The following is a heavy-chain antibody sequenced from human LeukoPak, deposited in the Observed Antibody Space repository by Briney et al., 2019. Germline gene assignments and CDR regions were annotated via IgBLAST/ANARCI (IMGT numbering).Heavy chain of an antibody. Sequence: PGGSLRLSCVASGFTFISYDMTWVRQAPGKGLEWVSGISGSGGSTYYADSVKGRFTFSRDNSKNTLYLQMNSLRAEDTAVYYCAKALASAPVDCWGQGNLVTVSS. V-gene: IGHV3-23*01. CDR1: GFTFISYD. J-gene: IGHJ4*02. CDR3: AKALASAPVDC. CDR2: ISGSGGST. D-gene: IGHD2-15*01.